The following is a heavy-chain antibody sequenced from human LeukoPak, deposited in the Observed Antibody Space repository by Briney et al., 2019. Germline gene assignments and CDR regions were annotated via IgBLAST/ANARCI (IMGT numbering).Heavy chain of an antibody. J-gene: IGHJ4*02. CDR3: GRFGYVAAVDS. D-gene: IGHD2-15*01. CDR1: GFTFSSYW. Sequence: GGSLRLSCTASGFTFSSYWMTWVRQAPGKGLEWVANIEPAGSATYYVDSVKGRFAISRDNAKNLLYLQMNSLRAEDSAVYHCGRFGYVAAVDSWGQGALITVSS. V-gene: IGHV3-7*01. CDR2: IEPAGSAT.